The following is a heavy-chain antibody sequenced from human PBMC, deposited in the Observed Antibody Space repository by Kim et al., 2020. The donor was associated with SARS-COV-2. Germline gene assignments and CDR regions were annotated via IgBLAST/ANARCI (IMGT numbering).Heavy chain of an antibody. Sequence: ASVKVSCKASGYTFTSYGISWVRQAPGQGLEWMGWISAYNGNTNYAQKLQGRVTMTTDTSTSTAYMELRSLSSDDTAVYYCARAHQRITIFGVVPSFDYWGQGTLVTVSS. CDR1: GYTFTSYG. V-gene: IGHV1-18*01. J-gene: IGHJ4*02. D-gene: IGHD3-3*01. CDR3: ARAHQRITIFGVVPSFDY. CDR2: ISAYNGNT.